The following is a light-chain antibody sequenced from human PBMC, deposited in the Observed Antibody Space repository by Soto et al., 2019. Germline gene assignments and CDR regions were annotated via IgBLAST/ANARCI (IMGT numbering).Light chain of an antibody. Sequence: DIQMTQSPSTLSASIGDRVTITCRASQSINNWLAWYQQKPGKAPKLLIYDASSLESGVPSRFSGSGSGTEFTLTISSLQPDDLASYYCQQYNVYWTFGQGTKVDIK. J-gene: IGKJ1*01. CDR1: QSINNW. V-gene: IGKV1-5*01. CDR2: DAS. CDR3: QQYNVYWT.